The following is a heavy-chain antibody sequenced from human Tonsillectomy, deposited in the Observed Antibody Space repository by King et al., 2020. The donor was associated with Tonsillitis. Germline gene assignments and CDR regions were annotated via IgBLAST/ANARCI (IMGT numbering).Heavy chain of an antibody. Sequence: VQLVESGGGLVKPGGSLRLSCEASGFNFSDYYMTWIRQAPGKGLEWVSYISSSSSYRNYADSVKGRFTISRDNAKNSLYLQMNSLRAEDTAVYYCARDLSPPSTMITFLDIWGQGTMVTVSS. CDR1: GFNFSDYY. V-gene: IGHV3-11*05. J-gene: IGHJ3*02. D-gene: IGHD3-16*01. CDR2: ISSSSSYR. CDR3: ARDLSPPSTMITFLDI.